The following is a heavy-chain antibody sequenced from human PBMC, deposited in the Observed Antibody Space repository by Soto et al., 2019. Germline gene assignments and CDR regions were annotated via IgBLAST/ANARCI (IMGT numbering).Heavy chain of an antibody. Sequence: QVQLVQSGAEVKKPGSSVKVSCKASGGTFSSYTISWVRQAPGQGLEWMGRIIPILGIANYAQKFQGRVTITADKSTSTAYMELSSLRSEDTAVYYCSCVLMVYATNLDYWGQGTLVTVSS. V-gene: IGHV1-69*02. J-gene: IGHJ4*02. CDR2: IIPILGIA. D-gene: IGHD2-8*01. CDR3: SCVLMVYATNLDY. CDR1: GGTFSSYT.